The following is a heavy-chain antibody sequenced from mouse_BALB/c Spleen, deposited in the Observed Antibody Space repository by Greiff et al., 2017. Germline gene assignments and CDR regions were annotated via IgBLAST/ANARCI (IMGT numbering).Heavy chain of an antibody. CDR3: ARGGWDDRGYFDV. D-gene: IGHD4-1*01. J-gene: IGHJ1*01. CDR2: INPYNDGT. CDR1: GYTFTSYV. V-gene: IGHV1-14*01. Sequence: EVQLQQSGPELVKPGASVKMSCKASGYTFTSYVMHWVKQKPGQGLEWIGYINPYNDGTKYNEKFKGKATLTSDKSSSTAYMELSSLTSEDSAVYYCARGGWDDRGYFDVWGAGTTVTVSS.